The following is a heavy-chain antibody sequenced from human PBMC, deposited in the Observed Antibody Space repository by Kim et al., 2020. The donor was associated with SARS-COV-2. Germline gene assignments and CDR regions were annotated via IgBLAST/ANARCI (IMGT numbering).Heavy chain of an antibody. V-gene: IGHV4-39*01. CDR2: IYYSGNT. CDR3: REYSGSSYDAFGI. J-gene: IGHJ3*02. CDR1: GGSISSYSYY. Sequence: SETLSLTCTVSGGSISSYSYYWVWIRPPPGKGREWIGSIYYSGNTYYNPSLKSPVTISVDTSKNQFSLTLSSVAAADTSVYYCREYSGSSYDAFGIWGQGTMRTVSS. D-gene: IGHD1-26*01.